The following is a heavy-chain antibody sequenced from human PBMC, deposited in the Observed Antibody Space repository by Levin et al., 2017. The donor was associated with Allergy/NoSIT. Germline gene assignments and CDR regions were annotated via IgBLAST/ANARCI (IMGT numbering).Heavy chain of an antibody. CDR2: VSFDGVKD. V-gene: IGHV3-30-3*01. D-gene: IGHD2-2*01. CDR3: ARSQFVVLVPGAIGGGGMGL. CDR1: GFTFSNNG. Sequence: SGESLKISCSASGFTFSNNGMHWVRQAPGKGLEWVASVSFDGVKDVYADSVKGRFSISRDNSKSTLYLQMNSLRPEDTAVYYCARSQFVVLVPGAIGGGGMGLWGQGTTVTVSS. J-gene: IGHJ6*02.